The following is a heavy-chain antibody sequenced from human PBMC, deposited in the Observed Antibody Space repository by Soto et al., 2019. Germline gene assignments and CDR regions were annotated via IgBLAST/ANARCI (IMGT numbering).Heavy chain of an antibody. CDR3: ASRIAVAGS. CDR2: ISYDGSNK. D-gene: IGHD6-19*01. V-gene: IGHV3-30*03. J-gene: IGHJ5*02. Sequence: LRLSCAASGFTFSSYGMHWVRQAPGKGLEWVAVISYDGSNKYYADSVKGRFTISRDNSKNTLYLQMNSLRAEDTAVYYCASRIAVAGSWGQGTLVTVSS. CDR1: GFTFSSYG.